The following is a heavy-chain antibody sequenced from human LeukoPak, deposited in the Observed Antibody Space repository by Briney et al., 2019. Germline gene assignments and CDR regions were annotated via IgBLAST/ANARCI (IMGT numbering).Heavy chain of an antibody. V-gene: IGHV3-48*04. Sequence: GGSLRLSCAASGFTFSSYSMNWVRQAPGKGLEWVSYISSSSSTIYYADSVKGRFTISRDNAKNSLYLQMNSLRAEDTAVYYCARRDSPPVAGNDYWGQGTLVTVSS. J-gene: IGHJ4*02. CDR1: GFTFSSYS. D-gene: IGHD6-19*01. CDR2: ISSSSSTI. CDR3: ARRDSPPVAGNDY.